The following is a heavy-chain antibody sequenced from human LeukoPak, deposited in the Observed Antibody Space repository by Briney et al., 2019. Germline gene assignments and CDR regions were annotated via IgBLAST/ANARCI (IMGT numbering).Heavy chain of an antibody. V-gene: IGHV3-74*01. CDR1: GFTFSSYW. CDR3: ARSPSYYDY. Sequence: GGSLRLSCAASGFTFSSYWMHWVRQDPGKGLVWVSRINSDGSITTYADSVKGRFTISRDNAKNTLYLQMDSLRAEDTAIYYCARSPSYYDYWGQGTLVTVSS. D-gene: IGHD7-27*01. CDR2: INSDGSIT. J-gene: IGHJ4*02.